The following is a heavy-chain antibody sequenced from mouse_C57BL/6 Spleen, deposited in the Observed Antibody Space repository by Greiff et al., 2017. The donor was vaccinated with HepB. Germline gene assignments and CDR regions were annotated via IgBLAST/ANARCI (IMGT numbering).Heavy chain of an antibody. J-gene: IGHJ4*01. V-gene: IGHV1-55*01. Sequence: QVQLQQPGAELVKPGASVKMSCKASGYTFTSYWITWVKQRPGQGLEWIGDIYPGSGSTNYNEKFKSKATLTVDTSSSPAYMQLSSLTSEDSAVYYCAREGWGNYRTGAMDYWGQGTSVTVSS. CDR2: IYPGSGST. CDR3: AREGWGNYRTGAMDY. CDR1: GYTFTSYW. D-gene: IGHD2-1*01.